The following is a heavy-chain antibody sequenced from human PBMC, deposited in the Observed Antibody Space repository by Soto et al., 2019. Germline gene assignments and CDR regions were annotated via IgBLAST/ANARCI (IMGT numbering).Heavy chain of an antibody. D-gene: IGHD2-2*01. CDR2: INNGGDNI. CDR3: AKTFLARYCSSSICYDPADYFDY. V-gene: IGHV3-23*01. Sequence: GGSLRLSCAASGFTFNNYAMSWVRQAPGKGLEWVSSINNGGDNIYYADSVKGRFTISRDNSKSTLYLQMNSLRAEDAAVYYCAKTFLARYCSSSICYDPADYFDYWGQGTLVTVSS. J-gene: IGHJ4*02. CDR1: GFTFNNYA.